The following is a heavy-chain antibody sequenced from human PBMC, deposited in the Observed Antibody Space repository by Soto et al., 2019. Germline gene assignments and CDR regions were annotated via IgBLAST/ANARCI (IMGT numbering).Heavy chain of an antibody. V-gene: IGHV3-30*18. D-gene: IGHD2-21*01. CDR3: AKEGGGFWAFVHH. CDR2: ILYDGSDK. Sequence: GGSLRLSCAASGFTFSSYGMHWVRQAPGKGLEWVTGILYDGSDKYYADSVKGRFTISRENSKNTLYLQMNSLRTEDSAVYYFAKEGGGFWAFVHHWGQGTPVTVSS. CDR1: GFTFSSYG. J-gene: IGHJ4*02.